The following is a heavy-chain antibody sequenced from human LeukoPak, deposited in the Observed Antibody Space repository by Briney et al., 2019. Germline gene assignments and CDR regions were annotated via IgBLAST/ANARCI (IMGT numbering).Heavy chain of an antibody. CDR1: GYTFTTYG. D-gene: IGHD6-19*01. Sequence: ASVKVSCKASGYTFTTYGISWVRQAPGQGLEWMGWISAYSGNTNYAQNLQGRVTMTTDTSTSTAYMELRSLRSDDTAVYYCARDRRIAVAGKSYYFDYWGQGTLVTVSS. CDR2: ISAYSGNT. V-gene: IGHV1-18*01. J-gene: IGHJ4*02. CDR3: ARDRRIAVAGKSYYFDY.